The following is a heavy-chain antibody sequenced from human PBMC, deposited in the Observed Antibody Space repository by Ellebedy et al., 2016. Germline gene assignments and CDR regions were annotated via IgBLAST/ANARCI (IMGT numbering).Heavy chain of an antibody. CDR3: TRDTNNSFWADYSYSMAV. Sequence: GGSLRLSCAASGFTFSNYYMAWVRQVPGKGLEWVANINEDGLEKNYVHSVRGRFTISRDNNKNLLSLQMNSLRAEDTAIYYCTRDTNNSFWADYSYSMAVWGKGTTVTVSS. CDR2: INEDGLEK. V-gene: IGHV3-7*01. D-gene: IGHD2/OR15-2a*01. J-gene: IGHJ6*03. CDR1: GFTFSNYY.